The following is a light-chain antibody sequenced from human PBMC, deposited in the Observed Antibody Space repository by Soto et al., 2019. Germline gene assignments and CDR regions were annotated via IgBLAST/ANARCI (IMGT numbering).Light chain of an antibody. CDR3: QQRSNWPLT. CDR2: DAS. Sequence: EIVLTQSPATLSLSPGERATLSCRAGQSVSSSLAWYQQKPGQAPRLLIYDASNRATGIPARFSGSGSGTDFTLTISSLEPEDFAFYYCQQRSNWPLTFGGGTKVEIK. J-gene: IGKJ4*01. V-gene: IGKV3-11*01. CDR1: QSVSSS.